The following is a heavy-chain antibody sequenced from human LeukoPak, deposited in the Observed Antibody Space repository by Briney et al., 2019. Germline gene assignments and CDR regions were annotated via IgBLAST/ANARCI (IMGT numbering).Heavy chain of an antibody. CDR3: ARGGPSIILTGYTASDY. D-gene: IGHD3-9*01. CDR2: PSGGST. J-gene: IGHJ4*02. Sequence: PSGGSTSYAQKFQGRVTMTRDTSTSTVYMELSSLRSEDTAVYYCARGGPSIILTGYTASDYWGQGTLVTVSS. V-gene: IGHV1-46*01.